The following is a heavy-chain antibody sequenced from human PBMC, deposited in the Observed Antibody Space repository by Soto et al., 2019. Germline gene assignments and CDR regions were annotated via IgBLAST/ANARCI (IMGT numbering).Heavy chain of an antibody. Sequence: GGSLRLSCAASGFTFSSYAMSWVRQTPGKGLEWVSTLIGSVCTTYYADSVKGQFTISRDSSKSTLYLQMNSLRAEDTAVYYYDSSGYPSIDYWGQGTLVTVSS. D-gene: IGHD3-22*01. CDR2: LIGSVCTT. J-gene: IGHJ4*02. CDR1: GFTFSSYA. V-gene: IGHV3-23*01. CDR3: DSSGYPSIDY.